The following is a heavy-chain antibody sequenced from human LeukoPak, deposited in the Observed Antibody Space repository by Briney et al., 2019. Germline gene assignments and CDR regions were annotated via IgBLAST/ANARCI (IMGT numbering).Heavy chain of an antibody. Sequence: PGGTLRLSCAASGFPFSSHGMSWVRQAPGKWLEWVSGIIGGGGSTYYADSVKGRFTISGDNSRNTLFLQMNSLRAEDTAVYYCAHGAMYQLDYWGQGTLVTVSS. J-gene: IGHJ4*02. CDR1: GFPFSSHG. CDR2: IIGGGGST. CDR3: AHGAMYQLDY. D-gene: IGHD2-2*01. V-gene: IGHV3-23*01.